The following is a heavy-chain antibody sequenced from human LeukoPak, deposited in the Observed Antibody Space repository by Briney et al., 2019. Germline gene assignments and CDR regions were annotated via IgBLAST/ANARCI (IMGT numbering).Heavy chain of an antibody. V-gene: IGHV4-4*07. J-gene: IGHJ5*02. CDR1: GGSISSYY. D-gene: IGHD6-13*01. Sequence: SETLSLTCTVSGGSISSYYWSWIRQPAGKGLEWIGRIYPSGSTNYNPSLKRRVTMSVDTSKNQFSLRLSSVTAADTAVYFCAREIQISAAKMFDPWGQGTLVTVSS. CDR3: AREIQISAAKMFDP. CDR2: IYPSGST.